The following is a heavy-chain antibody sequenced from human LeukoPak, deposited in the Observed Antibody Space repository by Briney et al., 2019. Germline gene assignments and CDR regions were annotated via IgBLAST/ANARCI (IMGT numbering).Heavy chain of an antibody. D-gene: IGHD1-1*01. J-gene: IGHJ4*02. CDR1: GGSFSGYY. CDR3: ASARTGTHDY. Sequence: SETLSLTCAVYGGSFSGYYWSWIRQPPGKGLEWIGEINHSGSTNYNPSLKSRVTISVDTSKNQFSLKLSSVTAADTAVYYCASARTGTHDYWGQGTLVTVSS. CDR2: INHSGST. V-gene: IGHV4-34*01.